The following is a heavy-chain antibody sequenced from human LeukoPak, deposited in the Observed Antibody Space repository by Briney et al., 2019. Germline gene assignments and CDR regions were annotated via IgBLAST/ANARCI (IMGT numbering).Heavy chain of an antibody. J-gene: IGHJ4*02. CDR3: AGRGYFDWLRLDY. CDR1: GGSFSGYY. V-gene: IGHV4-34*01. D-gene: IGHD3-9*01. Sequence: SETLSLTCAVYGGSFSGYYWSWIRQPPGKGLEWIGEINHSGSTNYNPSLKSRVTISVDTSKNQFSLKLSSVTAADTAVYYCAGRGYFDWLRLDYWGQGTLVTVSS. CDR2: INHSGST.